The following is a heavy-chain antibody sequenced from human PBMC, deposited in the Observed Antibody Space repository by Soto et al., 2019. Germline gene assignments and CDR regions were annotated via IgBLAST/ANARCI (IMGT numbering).Heavy chain of an antibody. CDR1: GFSVSSKY. CDR2: TYTGGNT. CDR3: AREGYAYGLDY. J-gene: IGHJ4*02. D-gene: IGHD3-10*01. V-gene: IGHV3-53*02. Sequence: EAQLMETGGGLIQPGGSLRLSCAASGFSVSSKYMIWVRQAPGKGLEWVSVTYTGGNTYYANSVKGRFTVSRDISKNTLYLQMNSLSAEDTAVYYCAREGYAYGLDYWGQGSLVTVSS.